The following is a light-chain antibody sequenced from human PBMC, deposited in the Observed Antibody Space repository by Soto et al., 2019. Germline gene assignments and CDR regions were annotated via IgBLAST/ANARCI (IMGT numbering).Light chain of an antibody. Sequence: DIQMTQSPSSLSASVGDRVTITCRASQSISSYLNWYQQKPGKAPKLLICAASSLQRGVPSRFSGGVSGTDFTLTISSLQPEDFATYYCQQCYSTPLTFGGGTKVEIK. J-gene: IGKJ4*01. CDR2: AAS. CDR1: QSISSY. CDR3: QQCYSTPLT. V-gene: IGKV1-39*01.